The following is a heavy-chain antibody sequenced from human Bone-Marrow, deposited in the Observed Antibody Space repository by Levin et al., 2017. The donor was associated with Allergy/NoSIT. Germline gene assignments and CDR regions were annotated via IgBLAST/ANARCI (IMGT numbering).Heavy chain of an antibody. D-gene: IGHD6-13*01. V-gene: IGHV1-2*02. CDR1: GYTFSDYY. CDR2: INPKRGDA. CDR3: ARGGTSSNDY. Sequence: ASVKVSCTVSGYTFSDYYMHWVRQAPGQGLEWMGWINPKRGDANTAQKFEGRVVLTRDTSISTAYMEVRRLRSDDTALYYCARGGTSSNDYWGQGTLVTVSS. J-gene: IGHJ4*02.